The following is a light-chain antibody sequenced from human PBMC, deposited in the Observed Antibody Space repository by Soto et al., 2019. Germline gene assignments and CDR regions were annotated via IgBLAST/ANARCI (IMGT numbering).Light chain of an antibody. CDR1: QSINTY. CDR2: AAS. V-gene: IGKV1-39*01. Sequence: DIQMTQSPSSPSASVGDRVTITCRASQSINTYLNWYQQKPGKAPKVLIYAASTLQSGVPSRFSGSGSGTDFTLTISSLQPEDFATYFCQQSYSSAITFGQGTRLEI. CDR3: QQSYSSAIT. J-gene: IGKJ5*01.